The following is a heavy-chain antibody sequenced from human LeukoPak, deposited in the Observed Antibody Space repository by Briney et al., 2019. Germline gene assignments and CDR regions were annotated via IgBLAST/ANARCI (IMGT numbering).Heavy chain of an antibody. V-gene: IGHV3-48*03. CDR2: ISFSGNST. Sequence: GGSLRLSCGASGFIFNSYEMNWVRQAPGKGLEWVSFISFSGNSTYYADSVKGRFTISRDNSKNTLYLQMNSLRAEDTAVYYCAVDADAFDIWGQGTMVTVSS. D-gene: IGHD2-15*01. CDR1: GFIFNSYE. CDR3: AVDADAFDI. J-gene: IGHJ3*02.